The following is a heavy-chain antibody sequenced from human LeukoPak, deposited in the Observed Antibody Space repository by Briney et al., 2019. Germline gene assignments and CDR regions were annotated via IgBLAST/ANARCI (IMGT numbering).Heavy chain of an antibody. D-gene: IGHD6-13*01. CDR3: ARVERYTSSGPTDP. Sequence: SETLSLTCTVSGYSINSAYYWGWIRQPPGKGLEWIGSMYHSGSTYYNPSLQSRVTISVDTSNNQFSLKLNSVTAADTAVYYCARVERYTSSGPTDPWGQGTLVTVSS. CDR2: MYHSGST. V-gene: IGHV4-38-2*02. J-gene: IGHJ5*02. CDR1: GYSINSAYY.